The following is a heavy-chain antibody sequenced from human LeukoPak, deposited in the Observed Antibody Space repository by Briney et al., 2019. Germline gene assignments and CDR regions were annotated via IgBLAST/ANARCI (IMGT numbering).Heavy chain of an antibody. V-gene: IGHV4-34*01. CDR1: GGSFSGYY. CDR3: ARHRFNIYSGSYSPGNDAFDI. CDR2: IYHSGST. D-gene: IGHD1-26*01. Sequence: SETLSLTCAVYGGSFSGYYWSWIRQPPGKGLEWIGEIYHSGSTNYNPSLKSRVTISLDTSKSQFSLKLTSVTAADTAVYYCARHRFNIYSGSYSPGNDAFDIWGQGTMVTVSS. J-gene: IGHJ3*02.